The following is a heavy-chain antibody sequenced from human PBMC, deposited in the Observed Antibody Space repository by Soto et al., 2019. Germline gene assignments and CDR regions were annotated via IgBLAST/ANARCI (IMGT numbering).Heavy chain of an antibody. D-gene: IGHD3-22*01. CDR1: GGSLSSSAYS. J-gene: IGHJ3*02. CDR3: ARELLFYDSDGFSWDDAFDI. Sequence: SGTLSLTCAVSGGSLSSSAYSWSWIRQPPGKGLEWIGFIYHSGSTYYNPYLKSRVTLSLDRRKNHFSLKLSSVTAADTAVYYCARELLFYDSDGFSWDDAFDIWGQGTMVTVSS. V-gene: IGHV4-30-2*01. CDR2: IYHSGST.